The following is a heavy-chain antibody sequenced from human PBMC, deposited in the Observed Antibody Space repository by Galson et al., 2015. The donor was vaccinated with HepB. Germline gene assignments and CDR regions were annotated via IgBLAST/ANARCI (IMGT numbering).Heavy chain of an antibody. CDR3: AGAGY. CDR1: GFTFSNYW. J-gene: IGHJ4*02. D-gene: IGHD4/OR15-4a*01. Sequence: SLRLSCAASGFTFSNYWMTWVRQAPGKGLEWVANIKRDGSGKYYVDSVEGRFTISRDNAKNSLYLQMNSLRADDTAVYFCAGAGYWGQGPWSPSPQ. V-gene: IGHV3-7*03. CDR2: IKRDGSGK.